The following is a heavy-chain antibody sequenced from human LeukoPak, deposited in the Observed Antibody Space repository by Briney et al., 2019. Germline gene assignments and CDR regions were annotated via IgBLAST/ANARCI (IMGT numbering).Heavy chain of an antibody. CDR1: GYTFTGYY. Sequence: GASVTVSCTSSGYTFTGYYMHWVRQAPGQGLEWMGWINPNSGGTNYAQKFQGRVTMTRDTSISTAYMELSRLRSDDTAVYDCAREDSAACTVFDYWGQGTLVTVSS. CDR3: AREDSAACTVFDY. D-gene: IGHD6-13*01. CDR2: INPNSGGT. J-gene: IGHJ4*02. V-gene: IGHV1-2*02.